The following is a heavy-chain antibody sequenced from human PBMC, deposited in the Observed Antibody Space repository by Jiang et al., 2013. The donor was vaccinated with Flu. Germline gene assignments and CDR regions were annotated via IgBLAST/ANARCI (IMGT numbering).Heavy chain of an antibody. CDR2: IYPGDSDT. V-gene: IGHV5-51*01. CDR3: ARSQRDSSGYYSHYYYGMDV. CDR1: GYSFTSYW. D-gene: IGHD3-22*01. Sequence: SGAEVKKPGESLKISCKGSGYSFTSYWIGWVRQMPGKGLEWMGIIYPGDSDTRYSPSFQGQVTISADKSISTAYLQWSSLKASDTAMYYCARSQRDSSGYYSHYYYGMDVWGKGTTVTVSS. J-gene: IGHJ6*04.